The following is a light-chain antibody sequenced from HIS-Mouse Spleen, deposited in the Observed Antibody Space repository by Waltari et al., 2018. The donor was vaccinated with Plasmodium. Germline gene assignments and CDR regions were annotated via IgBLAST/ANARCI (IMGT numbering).Light chain of an antibody. CDR1: QSVSSN. CDR2: GAS. V-gene: IGKV3-15*01. J-gene: IGKJ3*01. Sequence: EIVMTQSPATLSVSPGERVTLSCRASQSVSSNLAWYQQKPGKAPRLLIYGASTRATGIPARFSGSGSGTEFTLTISSLQSEDFAVYYCQQYNNWSFTFGPGTKVDIK. CDR3: QQYNNWSFT.